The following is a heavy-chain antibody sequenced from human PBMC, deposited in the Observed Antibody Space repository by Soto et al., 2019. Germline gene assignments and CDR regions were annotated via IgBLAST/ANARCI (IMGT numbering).Heavy chain of an antibody. D-gene: IGHD2-15*01. CDR2: IYYSGST. Sequence: PSGTLSLTCTFSGGSISGGRYYWNWIRQHPGKGLEWIGYIYYSGSTYYNPSLKSRVTISVDTSKNQFSLKLSSVTAADTAVYYCARDHREVAATPALSFDYWGQGTLVTVSS. V-gene: IGHV4-31*03. CDR3: ARDHREVAATPALSFDY. J-gene: IGHJ4*02. CDR1: GGSISGGRYY.